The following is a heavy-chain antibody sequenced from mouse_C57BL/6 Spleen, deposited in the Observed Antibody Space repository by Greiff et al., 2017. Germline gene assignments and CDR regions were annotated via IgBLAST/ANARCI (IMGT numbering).Heavy chain of an antibody. CDR1: GYTFTSYW. J-gene: IGHJ4*01. V-gene: IGHV1-69*01. CDR3: ARGGSSPLYAMDY. Sequence: QVQLKQPGAELVMPGASVKLSCKASGYTFTSYWMHWVKQRPGQGLEWIGEIDPSDSYTNYNQKFKGKSTLTVDKSSSTAYMQLSSLTSEDSAVXYCARGGSSPLYAMDYWGQGTSVTVSS. D-gene: IGHD1-1*01. CDR2: IDPSDSYT.